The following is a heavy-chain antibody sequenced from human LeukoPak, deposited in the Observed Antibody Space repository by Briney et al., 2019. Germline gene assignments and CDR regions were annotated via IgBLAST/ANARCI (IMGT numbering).Heavy chain of an antibody. Sequence: ASVKVSCKASGCTFTSYGISWVRQAPGQGLEWMGWISAYNGNTNYAQKLQGRVTMTTDTSTSTAYMELRSLRSDDTAVYYCARARSPSSGYLLRDHNWFDPWGQGTLVTVSS. V-gene: IGHV1-18*01. J-gene: IGHJ5*02. CDR1: GCTFTSYG. CDR3: ARARSPSSGYLLRDHNWFDP. D-gene: IGHD3-22*01. CDR2: ISAYNGNT.